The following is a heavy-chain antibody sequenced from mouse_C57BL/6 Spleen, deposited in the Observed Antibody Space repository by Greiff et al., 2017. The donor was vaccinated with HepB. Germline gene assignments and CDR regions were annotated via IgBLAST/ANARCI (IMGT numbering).Heavy chain of an antibody. CDR2: INYDGSST. CDR1: GFTFSDYY. D-gene: IGHD1-1*01. Sequence: EVNVVESEGGLVQPGSSMKLSCTASGFTFSDYYMAWVRQVPEKGLEWVANINYDGSSTYYLDSLKSRFIISRDNAKNILYLQMSSLKSEDTATYYCARGGYYGSSTGFDYWGQGTTLTVSS. CDR3: ARGGYYGSSTGFDY. J-gene: IGHJ2*01. V-gene: IGHV5-16*01.